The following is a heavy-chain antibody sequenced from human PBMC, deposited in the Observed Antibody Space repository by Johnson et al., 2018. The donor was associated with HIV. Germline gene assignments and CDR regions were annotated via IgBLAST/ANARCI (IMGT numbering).Heavy chain of an antibody. CDR1: GFTFSSNA. D-gene: IGHD3-22*01. J-gene: IGHJ3*02. CDR2: IRYDGSNK. CDR3: ANFGDDSRKDRPETHDAFDI. V-gene: IGHV3-30*02. Sequence: QVQLVESGGGVVQPGRSLRLSCAASGFTFSSNAMHWVRQSPGKGLEWVAFIRYDGSNKYYADSVKGRFTISRDNSKNTMYLQMNSLRAEDTDVYYCANFGDDSRKDRPETHDAFDIWGQGTMVTVSS.